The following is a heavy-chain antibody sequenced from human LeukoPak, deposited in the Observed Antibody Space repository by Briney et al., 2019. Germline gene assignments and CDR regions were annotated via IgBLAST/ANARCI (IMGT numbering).Heavy chain of an antibody. CDR3: ARTYSSFDY. CDR1: GFTFSSYW. J-gene: IGHJ4*02. Sequence: GGSLRLSCAVSGFTFSSYWMHWVRQAPGKGLVWVSRINNDGSTTAYADSVKGRFTISRDNTKNTLYLQLNSLRAEDTAVYYCARTYSSFDYWGQGTLVTVSS. CDR2: INNDGSTT. V-gene: IGHV3-74*01. D-gene: IGHD6-19*01.